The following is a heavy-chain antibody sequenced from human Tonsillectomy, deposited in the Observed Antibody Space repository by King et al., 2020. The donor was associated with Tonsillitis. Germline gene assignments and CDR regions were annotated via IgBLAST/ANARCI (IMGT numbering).Heavy chain of an antibody. CDR3: ARESEYDYDMSDYYYVGFQH. D-gene: IGHD3-22*01. V-gene: IGHV4-34*01. Sequence: VQLQQWGAGLLKPSENLSLTCAVYGGSLSGYYWSWIRQPPGRGLEWIGEINHSGRTNYNPSLKSRVTISVDTSKNQLSLNLSSVTAAATAVSSCARESEYDYDMSDYYYVGFQHWGQGTLVTVSS. CDR2: INHSGRT. CDR1: GGSLSGYY. J-gene: IGHJ1*01.